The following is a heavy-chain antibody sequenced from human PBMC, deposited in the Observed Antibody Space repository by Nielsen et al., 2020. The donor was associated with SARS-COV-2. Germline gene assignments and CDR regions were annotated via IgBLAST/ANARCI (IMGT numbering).Heavy chain of an antibody. J-gene: IGHJ6*02. D-gene: IGHD7-27*01. CDR3: ARDNWGRMDV. Sequence: GGSLRLSCAASGFLFIGSAINWVLPSSWPGLDFIGRVRSKANNYATIYAASVKGRFTISRDNSKNTLYLQMNSLRAEDTAVYYCARDNWGRMDVWGQGTTVTVSS. CDR1: GFLFIGSA. CDR2: VRSKANNYAT. V-gene: IGHV3-73*01.